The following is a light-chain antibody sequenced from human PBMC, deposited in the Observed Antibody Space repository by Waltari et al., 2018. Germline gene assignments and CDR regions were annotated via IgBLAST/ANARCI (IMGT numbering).Light chain of an antibody. V-gene: IGKV3-15*01. J-gene: IGKJ1*01. CDR2: GAS. Sequence: EIVMTQSPATLSVSPGERATLSGRASQSINSNVAWYRQKPGQAPRLLIYGASARATGIPVRFSGSGSGTEFTLTISSLQSDDFGVYYCQQYNNWPRTFGQGTKVEI. CDR3: QQYNNWPRT. CDR1: QSINSN.